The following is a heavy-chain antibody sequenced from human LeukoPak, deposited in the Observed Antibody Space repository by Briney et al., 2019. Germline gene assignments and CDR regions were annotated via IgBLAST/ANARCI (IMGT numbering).Heavy chain of an antibody. J-gene: IGHJ4*02. V-gene: IGHV3-30*18. Sequence: PEGSLRLSCAASGLNFSNYGKHWVLRAPGKGLEWVAVISYDGSNKYYADSVRGRFTISRDNSKNTLDLQMDSLRTEDTAMYYCAKGRQMSTTPYDYGGQGTLVTVSS. CDR3: AKGRQMSTTPYDY. D-gene: IGHD5-24*01. CDR1: GLNFSNYG. CDR2: ISYDGSNK.